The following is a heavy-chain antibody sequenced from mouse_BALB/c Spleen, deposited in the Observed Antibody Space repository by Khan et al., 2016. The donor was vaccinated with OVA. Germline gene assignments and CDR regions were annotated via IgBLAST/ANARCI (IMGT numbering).Heavy chain of an antibody. V-gene: IGHV2-6-5*01. J-gene: IGHJ4*01. Sequence: QVQLQQSGPGLVAPSQSLSITCTVSGFSLTDYGVSWIRQPPGKGLEWLGVIWGGGSTYYNSALKSRLSISKDNSKSQVFLKMSSLQTDDTAMYYCAKGVWSYYYALDYWGQGTSGNVPS. CDR3: AKGVWSYYYALDY. CDR2: IWGGGST. CDR1: GFSLTDYG.